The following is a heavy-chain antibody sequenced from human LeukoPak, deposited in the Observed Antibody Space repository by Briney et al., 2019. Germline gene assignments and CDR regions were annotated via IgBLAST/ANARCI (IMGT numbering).Heavy chain of an antibody. D-gene: IGHD4-17*01. CDR1: GGSISSYY. Sequence: SETLSLTCTVSGGSISSYYWSWIRQPPGKGLEWTGYIYYSGSTNYNPSLKSRVTISVDTSKNQFSLKLSSVTAADTAVYYCARGKDYHDYSYWGQGTLVTVSS. V-gene: IGHV4-59*01. CDR2: IYYSGST. J-gene: IGHJ4*02. CDR3: ARGKDYHDYSY.